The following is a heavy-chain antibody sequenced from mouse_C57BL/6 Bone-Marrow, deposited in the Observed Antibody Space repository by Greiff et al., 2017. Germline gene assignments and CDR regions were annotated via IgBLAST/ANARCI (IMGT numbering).Heavy chain of an antibody. D-gene: IGHD1-1*01. CDR2: IYPRSGNT. CDR1: GYTFTSYG. J-gene: IGHJ4*01. CDR3: ARRGYGSNSSYAMDY. Sequence: QVQLKESGAELARPGASVKLSCKASGYTFTSYGISWVKQRTGQGLEWIGEIYPRSGNTYYKEKFKGKATLTADKSSSTAYLELRSLTSEDSAVYFCARRGYGSNSSYAMDYWGQGTSVTVSS. V-gene: IGHV1-81*01.